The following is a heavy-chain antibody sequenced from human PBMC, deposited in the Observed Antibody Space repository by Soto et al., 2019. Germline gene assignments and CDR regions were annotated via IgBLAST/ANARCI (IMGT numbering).Heavy chain of an antibody. J-gene: IGHJ4*02. CDR3: ARDYCSSTSCFFDY. D-gene: IGHD2-2*01. CDR2: ISSSSYI. V-gene: IGHV3-21*01. CDR1: GFTFSSYS. Sequence: GGSLRLSCAASGFTFSSYSMNWVRQAPGKGLEWVSSISSSSYIYYADSVKGRFTISRDNAKNSLYLQMNSLRAEDTAVYYCARDYCSSTSCFFDYWGQGTLVTVSS.